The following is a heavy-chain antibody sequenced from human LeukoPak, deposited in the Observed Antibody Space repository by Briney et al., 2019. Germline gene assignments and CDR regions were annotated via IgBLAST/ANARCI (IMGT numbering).Heavy chain of an antibody. CDR2: ISYDGTIK. J-gene: IGHJ4*02. CDR3: GRDFVNGANARFDC. CDR1: GFSFTSYN. V-gene: IGHV3-30*03. D-gene: IGHD4/OR15-4a*01. Sequence: GGSLRLSCAASGFSFTSYNFHWVRQAPGKGLQWLGFISYDGTIKYEDSVKGRFTISRTNSNNTLYLQMKSMKEKTTANYYRGRDFVNGANARFDCWGQGTLVTVSS.